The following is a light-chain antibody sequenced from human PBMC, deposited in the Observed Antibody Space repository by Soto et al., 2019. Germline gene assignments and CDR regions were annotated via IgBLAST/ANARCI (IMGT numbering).Light chain of an antibody. Sequence: QSALTQPASVSGSPGQSITISCTGTSSDVGGYNYVSWYQQHPGKAPKLMIYDVSKRPSGVSHRFSGSKSGNTASLTISGLQAEDESDYYFSSYTRSSTRVFGGGTKLTVL. CDR1: SSDVGGYNY. V-gene: IGLV2-14*03. J-gene: IGLJ2*01. CDR3: SSYTRSSTRV. CDR2: DVS.